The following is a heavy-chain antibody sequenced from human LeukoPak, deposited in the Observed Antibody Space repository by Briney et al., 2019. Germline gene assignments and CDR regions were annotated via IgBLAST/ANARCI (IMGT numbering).Heavy chain of an antibody. CDR2: IYPGDSDT. CDR3: ARGLRGAHYYYYYGMDV. V-gene: IGHV5-51*01. J-gene: IGHJ6*02. Sequence: GESLKISCKGSGYSFTSYWIGWVRQLPGKGLEWMGIIYPGDSDTRYSPSFQGQVTISADKSISSAYLQWSSLKASDTAMYYCARGLRGAHYYYYYGMDVWGQGTLVTVSS. D-gene: IGHD5-12*01. CDR1: GYSFTSYW.